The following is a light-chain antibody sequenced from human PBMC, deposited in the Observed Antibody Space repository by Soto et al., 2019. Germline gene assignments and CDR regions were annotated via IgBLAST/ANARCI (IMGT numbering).Light chain of an antibody. V-gene: IGLV1-47*01. CDR3: AAWDDSLSGHVV. CDR1: SSNIGSNY. CDR2: RNN. Sequence: QAVVTQPPSASGTPGQRVTISCSGSSSNIGSNYVYWYQQLPGTAPKLLIYRNNQRPSGVPDRFSGSKSGTSASLAISGLRSEYEADYYCAAWDDSLSGHVVFGGGTQLTVL. J-gene: IGLJ2*01.